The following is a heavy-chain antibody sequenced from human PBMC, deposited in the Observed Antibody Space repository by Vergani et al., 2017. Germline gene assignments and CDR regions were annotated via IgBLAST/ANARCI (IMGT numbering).Heavy chain of an antibody. V-gene: IGHV3-23*04. J-gene: IGHJ5*02. CDR1: GFTFDDYA. CDR3: AKRCCSGGSCYP. Sequence: EVQLVESGGGLVQPGRSLRLSCAASGFTFDDYAMHWVRQAPGKGLEWVSGISGSGGSTYYADSVKGRFTISRDNSKNTLYLQMNSLRAEDTAVYYCAKRCCSGGSCYPWGQGTLVTVSS. CDR2: ISGSGGST. D-gene: IGHD2-15*01.